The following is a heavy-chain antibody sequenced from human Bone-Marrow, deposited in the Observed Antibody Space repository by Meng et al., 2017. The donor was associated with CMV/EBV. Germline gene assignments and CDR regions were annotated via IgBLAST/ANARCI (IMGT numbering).Heavy chain of an antibody. J-gene: IGHJ6*02. CDR3: ARALDSSGWSYYYYYGMDV. CDR2: IYSGGRT. V-gene: IGHV3-53*01. D-gene: IGHD6-19*01. CDR1: GFTVSSNY. Sequence: GESLKISCAASGFTVSSNYMSWVRQAPGKGLEWVSVIYSGGRTYYADSVKGRFTISRDNSKNTLYLQMNSLRAEDTAVYYCARALDSSGWSYYYYYGMDVWGQGTTVTVSS.